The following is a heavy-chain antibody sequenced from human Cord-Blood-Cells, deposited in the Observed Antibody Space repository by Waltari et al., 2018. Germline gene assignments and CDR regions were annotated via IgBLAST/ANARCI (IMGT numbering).Heavy chain of an antibody. Sequence: QVQLVQAGAEVKTSRASVKVSCNASGYTFTGYSSHWVRQEPRQGLEWMGWINPNSGGTNYAQKLQGRVTMTRDTSISTAYMELSRLRSDDTAVYYCAREVYWYFDLWGRGTLVTVSS. CDR3: AREVYWYFDL. CDR1: GYTFTGYS. J-gene: IGHJ2*01. V-gene: IGHV1-2*02. CDR2: INPNSGGT.